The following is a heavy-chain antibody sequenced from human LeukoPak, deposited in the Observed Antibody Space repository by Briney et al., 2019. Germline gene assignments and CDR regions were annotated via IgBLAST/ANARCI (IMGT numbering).Heavy chain of an antibody. CDR3: ARVGGSWYYFDY. CDR1: GGSIMSSY. Sequence: SETLSLTCTVSGGSIMSSYWSWIRQPAGKGLEWIGRVYTTGSTNYNPSFKSRVTMSVDMSKKQFFLQLSSVADADTAVYYCARVGGSWYYFDYWGQGILVTVSP. J-gene: IGHJ4*02. V-gene: IGHV4-4*07. D-gene: IGHD6-13*01. CDR2: VYTTGST.